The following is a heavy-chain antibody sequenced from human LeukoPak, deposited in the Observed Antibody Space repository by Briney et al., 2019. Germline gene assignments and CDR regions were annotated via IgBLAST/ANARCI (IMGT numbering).Heavy chain of an antibody. CDR2: MYTLGNT. Sequence: ETLSLTCTVSGYSISSGYYWGWIRQAPGKGLEWVSVMYTLGNTNYADSVRGRFTISRDNSKNTLYLQMNSLRAEDTAVYYCAGYGGSYPYYMDVWGKGTTVTISS. D-gene: IGHD1-26*01. V-gene: IGHV3-66*01. J-gene: IGHJ6*03. CDR3: AGYGGSYPYYMDV. CDR1: GYSISSGYY.